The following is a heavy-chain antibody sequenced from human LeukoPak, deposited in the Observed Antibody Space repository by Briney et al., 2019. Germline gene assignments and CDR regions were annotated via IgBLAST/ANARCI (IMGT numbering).Heavy chain of an antibody. Sequence: GGSLRLSCAASGFSFISYGMHWVRQAPGKGLEWVGVISDDGRRKDYADSVKGRFTISRDNSKDTLYLQMNSLRAEDTAVYYCAKRPSDYGDYVTYFDYWGQETLVTVSS. CDR3: AKRPSDYGDYVTYFDY. J-gene: IGHJ4*02. V-gene: IGHV3-30*18. CDR2: ISDDGRRK. CDR1: GFSFISYG. D-gene: IGHD4-17*01.